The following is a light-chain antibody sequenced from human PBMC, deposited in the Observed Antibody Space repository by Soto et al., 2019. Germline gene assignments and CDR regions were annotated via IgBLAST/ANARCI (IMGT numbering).Light chain of an antibody. V-gene: IGKV3-15*01. CDR3: QQYNSWLWT. Sequence: EIVMTQSQATLSLSPGDGATFSCRASQSVSSKLAWYQQQPGQAPSLLIYVASTRSTGIPARFSGSGSGTEFTLIISSLQSEDSAVSYCQQYNSWLWTFGLGTKVYIK. CDR2: VAS. CDR1: QSVSSK. J-gene: IGKJ1*01.